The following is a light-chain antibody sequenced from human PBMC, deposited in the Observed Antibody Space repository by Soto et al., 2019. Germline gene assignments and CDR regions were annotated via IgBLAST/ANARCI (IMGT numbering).Light chain of an antibody. CDR1: QSVSSNS. Sequence: EIVFTQSPGTLSLSPGDRATLSCRASQSVSSNSLAWYQQKSGQPPRLLIHGASSRATGIPDRFSGSGSGTDFTLTSIRLEPEDFAVYYCQQYGSSPPYTFGQGTKLEIK. J-gene: IGKJ2*01. V-gene: IGKV3-20*01. CDR2: GAS. CDR3: QQYGSSPPYT.